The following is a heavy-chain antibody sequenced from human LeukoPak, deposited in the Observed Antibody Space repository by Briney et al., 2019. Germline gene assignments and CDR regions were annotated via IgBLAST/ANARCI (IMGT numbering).Heavy chain of an antibody. D-gene: IGHD6-13*01. CDR1: GYTFTGYY. V-gene: IGHV1-2*02. CDR3: ARKLDLTQGFDY. CDR2: INPNSGGT. Sequence: ASVKVSCKASGYTFTGYYMHWVRQAPGQGLEWMGWINPNSGGTNYAQKFQGRVTMTRDTSISTAYMELSSLRSEDTAVYYCARKLDLTQGFDYWGQGTLVTVSS. J-gene: IGHJ4*02.